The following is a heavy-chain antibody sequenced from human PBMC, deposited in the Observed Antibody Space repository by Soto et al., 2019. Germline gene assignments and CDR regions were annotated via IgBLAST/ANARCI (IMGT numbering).Heavy chain of an antibody. CDR1: GFTFIGYA. CDR3: ARDPYGNGYGAFDI. D-gene: IGHD3-22*01. CDR2: IKHDGSDI. V-gene: IGHV3-7*03. Sequence: GGALRLSCAASGFTFIGYAMSWVRQAPGKGLEWVANIKHDGSDIRYVDSVKGRFTMSRDNAENSLYLQMSSLGAEDTAMYYCARDPYGNGYGAFDIWGQGTMVTVSS. J-gene: IGHJ3*02.